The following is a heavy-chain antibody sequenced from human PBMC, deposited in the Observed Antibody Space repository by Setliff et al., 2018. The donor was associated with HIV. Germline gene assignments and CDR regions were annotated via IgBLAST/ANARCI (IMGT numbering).Heavy chain of an antibody. CDR1: GFTFSSYS. CDR2: IYSDGDGT. J-gene: IGHJ4*02. Sequence: GGSLRLSCAASGFTFSSYSMNWVRQAPGKGLEWVSTIYSDGDGTYYADSVKGRFTISRDNSKSTLYLQMGSLRAEDMAVYYCARVRNWIYFDYWGQGTLVTVSS. CDR3: ARVRNWIYFDY. D-gene: IGHD2-2*03. V-gene: IGHV3-64*02.